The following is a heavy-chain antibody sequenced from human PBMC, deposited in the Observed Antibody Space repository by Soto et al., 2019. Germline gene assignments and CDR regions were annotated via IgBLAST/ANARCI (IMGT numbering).Heavy chain of an antibody. CDR2: IIPMIGER. Sequence: QVQLVQSGAEVKKPGSSVKVSCKDSGGTFSTYSMFWVRQAPGQGLEWMGRIIPMIGERNYAERFQDRFTITADKSTDTAHMELSSLRTEDTAPYYCTIGSWSGEVFDIWGQGTMVTVSS. J-gene: IGHJ3*02. V-gene: IGHV1-69*02. CDR1: GGTFSTYS. D-gene: IGHD2-21*01. CDR3: TIGSWSGEVFDI.